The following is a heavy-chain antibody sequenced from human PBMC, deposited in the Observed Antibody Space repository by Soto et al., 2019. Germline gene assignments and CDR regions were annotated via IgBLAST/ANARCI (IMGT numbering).Heavy chain of an antibody. CDR3: ARERLRTGDY. CDR2: ISSTTHYI. CDR1: GFTFTRYS. J-gene: IGHJ4*02. V-gene: IGHV3-21*06. D-gene: IGHD3-3*01. Sequence: ESLKISCAASGFTFTRYSMNWVRQAPGKGLEWVSSISSTTHYIYYADSMRGRFTISRDNAKNAVYLEMNSLRAEDTAVYYCARERLRTGDYWGQGTLVTVSS.